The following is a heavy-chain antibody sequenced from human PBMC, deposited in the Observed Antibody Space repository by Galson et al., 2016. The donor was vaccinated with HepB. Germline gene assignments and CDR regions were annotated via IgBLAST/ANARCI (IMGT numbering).Heavy chain of an antibody. V-gene: IGHV4-39*01. J-gene: IGHJ4*02. CDR2: IYYSGST. CDR3: KVGAYYFDY. Sequence: ETLSLTCTVSGGSISSSSYYWGWIRQPPGKGLEWIGSIYYSGSTYYNPSLKSRVTISVDTSKNQFSLKLRSVTAADTAVYYCKVGAYYFDYWGQGTLVTVSS. D-gene: IGHD1-26*01. CDR1: GGSISSSSYY.